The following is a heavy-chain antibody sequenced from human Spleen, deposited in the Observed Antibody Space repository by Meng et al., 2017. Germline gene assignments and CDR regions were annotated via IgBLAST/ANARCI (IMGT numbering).Heavy chain of an antibody. J-gene: IGHJ4*02. CDR2: ISYAGSNK. CDR1: GFTFSSYT. D-gene: IGHD1-7*01. CDR3: ARGRYNWNYVSFDY. Sequence: GESLKISCAASGFTFSSYTMHWVRQAPGKGLEWVAVISYAGSNKYYADSVKGRFTISRDNSKNTLYLQMNSLRAEDTAVYYCARGRYNWNYVSFDYWGQGTLVTVSS. V-gene: IGHV3-30*01.